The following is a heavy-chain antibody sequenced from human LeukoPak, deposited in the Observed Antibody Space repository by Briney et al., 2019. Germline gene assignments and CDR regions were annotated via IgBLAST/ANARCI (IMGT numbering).Heavy chain of an antibody. J-gene: IGHJ5*02. CDR3: ARGLRKTYYYDSSGP. CDR1: GYTFTSYD. V-gene: IGHV1-8*01. Sequence: ASVKVSCKASGYTFTSYDINWVRQATGQGLEWMGWMSPNSGNTGYAQKFQGRVTMTRNTSISTAYMELSSLRSEDTAVYYCARGLRKTYYYDSSGPWGQGTLVTVSS. D-gene: IGHD3-22*01. CDR2: MSPNSGNT.